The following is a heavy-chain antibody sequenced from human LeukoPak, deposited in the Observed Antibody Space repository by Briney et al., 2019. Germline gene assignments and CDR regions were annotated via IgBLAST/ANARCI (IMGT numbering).Heavy chain of an antibody. CDR2: ISAYNGNT. V-gene: IGHV1-18*01. CDR1: GYTFTSYG. D-gene: IGHD6-13*01. CDR3: ARSQVLAAAGNLDY. Sequence: ASVKVSCKASGYTFTSYGISWVRQAPGQGLEWMGWISAYNGNTNYAQKLQGRVTMTTDTSTSTAYMELSSLRSEDTAGYYCARSQVLAAAGNLDYWGQGTLVTVSS. J-gene: IGHJ4*02.